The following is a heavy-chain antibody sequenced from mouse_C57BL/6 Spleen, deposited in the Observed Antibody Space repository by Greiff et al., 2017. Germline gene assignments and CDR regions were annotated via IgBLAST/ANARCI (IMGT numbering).Heavy chain of an antibody. CDR2: IDPSDSYT. CDR3: ARKGDYGSPYAMDY. Sequence: QVQLQQPGAELVKPGASVKLSCKASGYTFTSYWMQWVKQRPGHGLEWIGEIDPSDSYTNYNQKFKGKATLTVDTSSSTAYMQLSSLTSEDSAVYYCARKGDYGSPYAMDYWGQGTSVTVSS. CDR1: GYTFTSYW. D-gene: IGHD1-1*01. J-gene: IGHJ4*01. V-gene: IGHV1-50*01.